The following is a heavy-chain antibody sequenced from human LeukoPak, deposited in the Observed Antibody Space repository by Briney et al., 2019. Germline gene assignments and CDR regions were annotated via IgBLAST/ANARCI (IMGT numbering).Heavy chain of an antibody. V-gene: IGHV4-4*07. CDR3: VRQIASAGTAGFDF. CDR2: IYSTGST. CDR1: GGSISSYY. J-gene: IGHJ4*02. Sequence: SETLSLTCTVSGGSISSYYWSWIRQPAGKGLEWIGRIYSTGSTNYNPSLKSRVTMSVDTPKNQFSLRLRSVTAADTAVYYCVRQIASAGTAGFDFWGQGALVTVSS. D-gene: IGHD6-13*01.